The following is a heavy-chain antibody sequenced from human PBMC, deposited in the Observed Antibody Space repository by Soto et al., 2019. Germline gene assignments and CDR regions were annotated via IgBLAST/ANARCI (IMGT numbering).Heavy chain of an antibody. V-gene: IGHV3-23*01. Sequence: EVQLLESGGGLVQPGGSLRLSCAASGFTFSSYAMSWVRQAPGQGLEWVSAISGSGGSTYYADSVKGRFTISRDNSKNTLYLQMNSLRAEDTAVYYCAKDLSGWLVRGSIDYWGQGTLVTVSS. D-gene: IGHD3-10*01. CDR2: ISGSGGST. CDR3: AKDLSGWLVRGSIDY. CDR1: GFTFSSYA. J-gene: IGHJ4*02.